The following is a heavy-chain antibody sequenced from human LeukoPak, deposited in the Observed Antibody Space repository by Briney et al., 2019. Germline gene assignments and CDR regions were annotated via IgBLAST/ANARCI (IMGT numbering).Heavy chain of an antibody. V-gene: IGHV4-59*01. CDR3: ARAGWQEETFDY. Sequence: PSETLSLTCTVSGGSISSYYWSRIRQPPGKGLEWIGYIYYSGSTNYNPSLKSRVTISVDTSKNQFSLKLSSVTAADTAVYYCARAGWQEETFDYWGQGTLVTVSS. D-gene: IGHD5-24*01. CDR2: IYYSGST. J-gene: IGHJ4*02. CDR1: GGSISSYY.